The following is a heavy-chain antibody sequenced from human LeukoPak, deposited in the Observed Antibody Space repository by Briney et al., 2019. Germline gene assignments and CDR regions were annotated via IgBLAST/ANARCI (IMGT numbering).Heavy chain of an antibody. CDR3: ARGDGTDY. Sequence: SETLSLTRAVYGGSFSGYYWSWIRQPPGKGLEWIGEINHSGSTNYNPSLKSRVTISVDTSKNQFSLKLSSVTAADTAVYYCARGDGTDYWGQGTLVTVSS. V-gene: IGHV4-34*01. J-gene: IGHJ4*02. CDR2: INHSGST. CDR1: GGSFSGYY. D-gene: IGHD6-13*01.